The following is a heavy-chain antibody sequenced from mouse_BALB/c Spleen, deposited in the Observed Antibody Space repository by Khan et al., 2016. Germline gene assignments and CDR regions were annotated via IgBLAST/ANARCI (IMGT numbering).Heavy chain of an antibody. V-gene: IGHV1S135*01. Sequence: VQLKQSGPELVKPGASVKVSCKASGYAFTSYNMYWVKQSHGKSLEWIGYIDPYNGDTSYNQKCKGKATLTVEKFSSTDYMHLNSLTSVDSAVYFCARARITTVVAKRLYYWVHGTTVTVSS. CDR3: ARARITTVVAKRLYY. J-gene: IGHJ2*01. D-gene: IGHD1-1*01. CDR1: GYAFTSYN. CDR2: IDPYNGDT.